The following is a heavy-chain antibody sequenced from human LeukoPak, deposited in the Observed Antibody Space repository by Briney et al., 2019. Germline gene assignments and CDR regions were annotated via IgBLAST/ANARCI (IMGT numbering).Heavy chain of an antibody. CDR3: ARSLIDYGGSYDAFDI. V-gene: IGHV1-69*10. D-gene: IGHD4-23*01. J-gene: IGHJ3*02. Sequence: SVRVSCKASGGTFSTYAISWVRQAPGQGLEWMGGITPILGTANYAQKFQGRVTINADQSTSTAYMELSSLRSEDTAVYYCARSLIDYGGSYDAFDIWGQGTMVTISS. CDR2: ITPILGTA. CDR1: GGTFSTYA.